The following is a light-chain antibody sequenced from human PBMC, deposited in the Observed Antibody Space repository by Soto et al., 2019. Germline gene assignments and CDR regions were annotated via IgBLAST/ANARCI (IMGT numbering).Light chain of an antibody. CDR3: QQYNNWPPWT. Sequence: EVVMRQSPATLSVSPGETATLSCRASQSVSNKLAWYQQRPGQAPRLLIYAEDTRATGIPDRFSGSGSGREFTLTISSLQSEDFAVYYCQQYNNWPPWTFGQGTKVEVK. V-gene: IGKV3-15*01. CDR1: QSVSNK. CDR2: AED. J-gene: IGKJ1*01.